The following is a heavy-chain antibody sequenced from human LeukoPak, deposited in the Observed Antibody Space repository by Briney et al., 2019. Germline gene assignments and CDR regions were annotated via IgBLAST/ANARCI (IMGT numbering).Heavy chain of an antibody. CDR2: INPSGGST. CDR1: GYTFTSYY. Sequence: ASVKVSCKASGYTFTSYYMHWVRQAPGQGLEWMGIINPSGGSTSYAQKFQGRVTMTRDTSTSTVCMELSSLRSEDTAVYYCARAQYCSGGSCYSGAFDIWGQGTMVTVSS. CDR3: ARAQYCSGGSCYSGAFDI. D-gene: IGHD2-15*01. V-gene: IGHV1-46*01. J-gene: IGHJ3*02.